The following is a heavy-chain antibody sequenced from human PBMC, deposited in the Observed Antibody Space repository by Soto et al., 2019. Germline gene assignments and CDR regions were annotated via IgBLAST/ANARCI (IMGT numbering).Heavy chain of an antibody. D-gene: IGHD3-10*01. J-gene: IGHJ4*02. CDR3: AKRASGSYFDY. V-gene: IGHV3-23*01. CDR1: GFTLSSYA. Sequence: EVPLLESGGGLVQPGGSLRLSCAASGFTLSSYAMSWVRQAPGKGLEWVSVISGSGGSTYYADSVKGRFTISRDNSKNTLYLQMNSLRAQDTAVYYCAKRASGSYFDYWGQGTLVTVSS. CDR2: ISGSGGST.